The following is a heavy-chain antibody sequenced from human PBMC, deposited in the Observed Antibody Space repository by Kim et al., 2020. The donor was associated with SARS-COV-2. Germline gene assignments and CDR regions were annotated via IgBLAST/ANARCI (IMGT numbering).Heavy chain of an antibody. CDR2: ISYDGSNK. CDR1: GFTFSSYG. Sequence: GGSLRLSCAASGFTFSSYGMHWVRQAPGKGLEWVAVISYDGSNKYYADSVKGRFTISRDNSKNTLYLQMNSLRAEDTAVYYCAKDFEDSSGYLRVYYYYGMDVWGQGTTVTVSS. CDR3: AKDFEDSSGYLRVYYYYGMDV. D-gene: IGHD3-22*01. V-gene: IGHV3-30*18. J-gene: IGHJ6*02.